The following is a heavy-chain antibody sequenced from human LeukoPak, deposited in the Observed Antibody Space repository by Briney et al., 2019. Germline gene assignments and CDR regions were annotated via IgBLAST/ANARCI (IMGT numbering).Heavy chain of an antibody. CDR1: GGTFSSYA. J-gene: IGHJ4*02. CDR2: TNVANDYT. D-gene: IGHD4-11*01. Sequence: SVKVSCKASGGTFSSYAISWVRQAPGQRLEWMGWTNVANDYTESSQKFQDRFIITSDPSATTVYMELSSLRSEDTAVYYCARDDFSTYAGLNYFDYWGQGSLVTVSS. CDR3: ARDDFSTYAGLNYFDY. V-gene: IGHV1-3*01.